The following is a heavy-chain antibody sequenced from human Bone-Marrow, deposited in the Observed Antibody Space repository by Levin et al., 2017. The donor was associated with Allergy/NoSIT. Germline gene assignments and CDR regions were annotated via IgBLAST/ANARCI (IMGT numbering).Heavy chain of an antibody. J-gene: IGHJ3*01. Sequence: SGPTLVKPTETLTLTCTFSGFSLTTRGMCVTWIRQPPGKALEWLAFVDWDDDKTYNASLKSRLTVSRDKSKNDVVLTLTNVGPSATGTYYCARVVSSSANIGSYSGSYPAGFDVWGPGKVVTVSS. D-gene: IGHD1-26*01. CDR1: GFSLTTRGMC. V-gene: IGHV2-70*01. CDR3: ARVVSSSANIGSYSGSYPAGFDV. CDR2: VDWDDDK.